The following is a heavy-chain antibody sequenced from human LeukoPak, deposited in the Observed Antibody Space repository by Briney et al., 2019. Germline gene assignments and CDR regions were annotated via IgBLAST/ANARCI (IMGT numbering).Heavy chain of an antibody. D-gene: IGHD1-14*01. CDR1: GGSNSSYY. CDR3: ATGTVYNWFDP. V-gene: IGHV4-4*07. Sequence: PSETLSLTCTVSGGSNSSYYWSWIRQPAGKGLEWIGRIYPSGSPNYNPSLKSRVTMSVDASKKQLSLNLSSVTAADTAVYYCATGTVYNWFDPWGQGTLVTVSS. CDR2: IYPSGSP. J-gene: IGHJ5*02.